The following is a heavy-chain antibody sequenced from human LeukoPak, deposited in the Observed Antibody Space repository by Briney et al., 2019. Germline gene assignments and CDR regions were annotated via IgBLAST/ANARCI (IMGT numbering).Heavy chain of an antibody. CDR3: ARAGSGWILVFYY. D-gene: IGHD6-19*01. CDR1: GYTFTGYY. Sequence: ASVKVSCKASGYTFTGYYMHWVRQAPGQGLEWRGWINPNSGGTNAAQKFQGRVTMTRDTSISTASMELSRLRSDDTAVYFCARAGSGWILVFYYWGQGTLVTVSS. J-gene: IGHJ4*02. V-gene: IGHV1-2*02. CDR2: INPNSGGT.